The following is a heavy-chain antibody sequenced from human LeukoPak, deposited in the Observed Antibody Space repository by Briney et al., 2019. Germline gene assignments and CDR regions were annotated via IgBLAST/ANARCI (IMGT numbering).Heavy chain of an antibody. D-gene: IGHD5-12*01. CDR3: ASLFIVATIRDYFVY. CDR2: ISSSGSTI. Sequence: PRGSQRPSCAASGFTFSSYEMNWVRQAPGKGLEWVSYISSSGSTIYYADSVKGRFTISRDNAKNSLYLQMNSLRAEDTAVYYCASLFIVATIRDYFVYWGQEPLVTVSS. CDR1: GFTFSSYE. J-gene: IGHJ4*02. V-gene: IGHV3-48*03.